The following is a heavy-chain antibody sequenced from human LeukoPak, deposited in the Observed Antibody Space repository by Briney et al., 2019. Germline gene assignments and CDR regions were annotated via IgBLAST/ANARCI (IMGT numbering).Heavy chain of an antibody. Sequence: SETLSLTCTVSGASISSSSYYWGWIRQPPGKGLEWIGSIHHSGSTYYNPSLKSRVTISVDTSKNQFSLKLSSVTAADTAVYYCARHRTSAYYGSGSYPDYWGQGTLVTVSS. D-gene: IGHD3-10*01. CDR2: IHHSGST. CDR3: ARHRTSAYYGSGSYPDY. V-gene: IGHV4-39*01. J-gene: IGHJ4*02. CDR1: GASISSSSYY.